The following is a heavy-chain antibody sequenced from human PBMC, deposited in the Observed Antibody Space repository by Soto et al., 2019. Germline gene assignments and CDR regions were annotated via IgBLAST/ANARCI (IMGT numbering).Heavy chain of an antibody. CDR2: IVVGSGNT. D-gene: IGHD3-10*01. J-gene: IGHJ6*03. Sequence: SVKVSCKASGFTFTSSAMQWVRQARGQRLEWIGWIVVGSGNTNYAQKFQERVTITRDMSTSTAYMELSSLRSEDTAVYYCAADRLSYGSGSYYNYPYYYYMDVWGKGTTVTVSS. CDR3: AADRLSYGSGSYYNYPYYYYMDV. CDR1: GFTFTSSA. V-gene: IGHV1-58*02.